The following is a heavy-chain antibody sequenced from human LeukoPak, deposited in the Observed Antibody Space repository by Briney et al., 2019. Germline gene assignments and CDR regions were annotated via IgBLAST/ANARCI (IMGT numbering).Heavy chain of an antibody. Sequence: GRSLRLSCEASGFTFSSYAMHWVRQAPGEGLEWVAIISHDGSNKYYADSVKGRFTISRDNSKNTLYLQMNSLGAEDTAVYYCAREESGISIFGVVIFWGQGTLVTVSS. D-gene: IGHD3-3*01. CDR2: ISHDGSNK. CDR3: AREESGISIFGVVIF. CDR1: GFTFSSYA. V-gene: IGHV3-30-3*01. J-gene: IGHJ4*02.